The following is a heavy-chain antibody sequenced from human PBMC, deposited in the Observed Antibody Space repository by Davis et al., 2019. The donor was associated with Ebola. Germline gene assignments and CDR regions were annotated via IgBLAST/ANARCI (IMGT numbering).Heavy chain of an antibody. Sequence: GGSLRLSCAASGFTFSVYYMSWIRQAPGKGPEWVSSISSSASYKNYADSVKGRFTISRDDAKKSLYLQMDSLRAEDTAVYYCAAYYYDSSGYSGYWGQGTLVTVSS. V-gene: IGHV3-11*03. CDR3: AAYYYDSSGYSGY. D-gene: IGHD3-22*01. CDR1: GFTFSVYY. J-gene: IGHJ4*02. CDR2: ISSSASYK.